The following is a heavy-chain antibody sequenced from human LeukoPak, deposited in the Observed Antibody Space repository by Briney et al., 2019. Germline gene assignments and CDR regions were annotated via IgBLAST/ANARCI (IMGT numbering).Heavy chain of an antibody. D-gene: IGHD2-21*01. J-gene: IGHJ5*02. Sequence: GGSLRLSCAASGFTFRDYGIHWVRQAPGKRLEWLSYINKNGRTIYYADSEKGRFTISRDNAKKSVYLQMNSLRAEDTAVYYCATTGLLGDIPWGQGTLVTVSS. CDR2: INKNGRTI. CDR3: ATTGLLGDIP. V-gene: IGHV3-11*01. CDR1: GFTFRDYG.